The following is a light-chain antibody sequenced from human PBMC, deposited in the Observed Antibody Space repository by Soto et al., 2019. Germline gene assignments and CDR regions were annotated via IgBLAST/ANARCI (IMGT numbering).Light chain of an antibody. CDR3: QTWGTGMV. J-gene: IGLJ2*01. CDR2: LNSDGSH. V-gene: IGLV4-69*01. Sequence: QSVLTQSPSASASLGASVKLTCTLSSGHSSYAIAWHQQQPEKGPRYLMKLNSDGSHSKGDGIPDRFSGSSSGAERYLTISSLQSEDEADYYCQTWGTGMVFGGGTKLTFL. CDR1: SGHSSYA.